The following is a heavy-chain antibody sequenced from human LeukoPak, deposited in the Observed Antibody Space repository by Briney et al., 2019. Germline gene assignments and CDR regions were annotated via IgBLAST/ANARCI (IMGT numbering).Heavy chain of an antibody. Sequence: SETLSLTCAVYGGSFSGYYWSWLRQPPGKGLEWLGEINHSGSTNYNPSLKSRVTISVDTSKNQFSLKLSSVTAADTAVYYCARRGYYGSGSYWNYYYGMDVWGKGTTVTVSS. J-gene: IGHJ6*04. CDR1: GGSFSGYY. CDR2: INHSGST. CDR3: ARRGYYGSGSYWNYYYGMDV. D-gene: IGHD3-10*01. V-gene: IGHV4-34*01.